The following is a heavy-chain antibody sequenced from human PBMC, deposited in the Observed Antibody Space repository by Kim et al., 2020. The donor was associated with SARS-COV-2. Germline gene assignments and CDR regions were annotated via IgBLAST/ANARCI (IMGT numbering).Heavy chain of an antibody. V-gene: IGHV1-3*01. CDR3: AREALWFGESPPPLFDY. CDR1: GYTFTSYA. J-gene: IGHJ4*02. D-gene: IGHD3-10*01. CDR2: INAGNGNT. Sequence: ASVKVSCKASGYTFTSYAMHWVRQAPGQRLEWMGWINAGNGNTKYSQKFQGRVTITRDTSASTAYMELSSLRSEDTAVYYCAREALWFGESPPPLFDYWGQGTLVTVSS.